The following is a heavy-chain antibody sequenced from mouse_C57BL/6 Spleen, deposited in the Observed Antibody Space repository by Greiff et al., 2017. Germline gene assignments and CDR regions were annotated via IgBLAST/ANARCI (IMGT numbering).Heavy chain of an antibody. Sequence: EVQLQQSGAELVKPGASVKLSCTASGFNIKDYYMHWVKQRTEQGLEWIGRIDPEDGETKYAPKFQGKDTITADTSSNTASLQLSSLTSADTAVDYCSSDYYGSSSPWFAYWGQGTLVTVSA. J-gene: IGHJ3*01. CDR2: IDPEDGET. V-gene: IGHV14-2*01. CDR3: SSDYYGSSSPWFAY. CDR1: GFNIKDYY. D-gene: IGHD1-1*01.